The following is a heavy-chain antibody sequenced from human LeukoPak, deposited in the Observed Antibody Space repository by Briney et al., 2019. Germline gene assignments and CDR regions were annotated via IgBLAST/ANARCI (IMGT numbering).Heavy chain of an antibody. CDR2: IIPIFGIA. Sequence: ASVKVSCKASGGTFSSYAISWVRQAPGQGLEWMGRIIPIFGIANYAQKFQGRVTITADKSTSTAYMELSSLRSEDTAVYYCARDRGYSYGPGGARYNFDYWGQGNLVTVSS. D-gene: IGHD5-18*01. CDR3: ARDRGYSYGPGGARYNFDY. V-gene: IGHV1-69*04. CDR1: GGTFSSYA. J-gene: IGHJ4*02.